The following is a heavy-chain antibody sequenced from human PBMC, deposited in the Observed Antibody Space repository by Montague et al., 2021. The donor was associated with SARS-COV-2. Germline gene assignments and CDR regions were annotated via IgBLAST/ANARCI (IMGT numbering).Heavy chain of an antibody. CDR1: GVSIRTYNW. CDR3: ARAHCSGDARYSLGWFDP. CDR2: IYHSGST. J-gene: IGHJ5*02. V-gene: IGHV4-4*02. D-gene: IGHD2-21*02. Sequence: SETLSLTCTVSGVSIRTYNWWSWVRQPPGKGLEWIGEIYHSGSTYYNPSLESRVTISVDKSKNQFSLKLSFVTAADTAMYYCARAHCSGDARYSLGWFDPWGQGTLVTVSS.